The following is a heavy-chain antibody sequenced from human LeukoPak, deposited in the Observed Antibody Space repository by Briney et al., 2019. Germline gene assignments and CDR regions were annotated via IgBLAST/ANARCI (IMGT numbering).Heavy chain of an antibody. CDR2: IYHNGNT. CDR3: ARVRYNYGDSDY. Sequence: SETLSLTSAVPGYSISSGYYWGWIRQPPGKGREWIGTIYHNGNTYYNPSPKSRVTISVDTSKKQFSLKLSSVTAADTGVYYCARVRYNYGDSDYWGQGTLVTVSS. J-gene: IGHJ4*02. CDR1: GYSISSGYY. D-gene: IGHD5-18*01. V-gene: IGHV4-38-2*01.